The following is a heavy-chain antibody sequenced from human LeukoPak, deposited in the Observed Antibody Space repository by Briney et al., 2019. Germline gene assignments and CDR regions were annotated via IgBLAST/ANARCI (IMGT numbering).Heavy chain of an antibody. CDR1: GGSINSYY. CDR2: IYDSGST. CDR3: ACLTTADAFDI. D-gene: IGHD3-22*01. Sequence: PSETLSLTCTVSGGSINSYYWSWIRQPPGKGLEWIGYIYDSGSTNYNPSLKSRVTISVDTSKNQFSLKLSSVTAADTAVYYCACLTTADAFDIWGQGTMVTVSS. J-gene: IGHJ3*02. V-gene: IGHV4-59*01.